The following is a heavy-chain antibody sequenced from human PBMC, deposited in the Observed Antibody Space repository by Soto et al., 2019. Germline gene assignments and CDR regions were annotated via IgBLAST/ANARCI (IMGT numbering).Heavy chain of an antibody. V-gene: IGHV2-5*02. CDR3: AHRVLRTVFGLVTTAAIYFDV. D-gene: IGHD3-3*01. J-gene: IGHJ4*02. Sequence: QITLNESGPTVVRPTETLTLTCRFSGFSLTTSGVGVCWIRQSPGKAPEWLPLIYWDDDKRYSASLKIRLTITKDTSKHQLVLTVYDLDPTDTATYYCAHRVLRTVFGLVTTAAIYFDVWGQGTPVAVSS. CDR2: IYWDDDK. CDR1: GFSLTTSGVG.